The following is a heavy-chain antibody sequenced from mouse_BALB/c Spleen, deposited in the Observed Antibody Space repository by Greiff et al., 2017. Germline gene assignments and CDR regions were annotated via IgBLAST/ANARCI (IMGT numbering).Heavy chain of an antibody. CDR1: GFSLTSYG. CDR3: GNYGSSRAY. V-gene: IGHV2-9*02. D-gene: IGHD1-1*01. J-gene: IGHJ3*01. Sequence: QVQLKESGPGLVAPSQSLSITCTVSGFSLTSYGVHWVRQPPGKGLEWLGVIWAGGSTNYNSALMSRLSISKDNSKSQVFLKMNSLQTDDTAMYYCGNYGSSRAYWGQGTLVTVSA. CDR2: IWAGGST.